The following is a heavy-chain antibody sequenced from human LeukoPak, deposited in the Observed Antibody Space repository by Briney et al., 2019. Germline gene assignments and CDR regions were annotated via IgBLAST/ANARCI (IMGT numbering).Heavy chain of an antibody. V-gene: IGHV3-66*01. J-gene: IGHJ4*02. CDR3: ARDQVSPRIAGV. CDR2: IYSGGST. Sequence: GGSLRLSCAASGFTVSSNYMSWVRQAPGKGLEWVSVIYSGGSTYYADSVKGRFTISRDNSKNTLYLQMNSLRAEDTAVYYCARDQVSPRIAGVWGQGTLVTVSS. D-gene: IGHD6-13*01. CDR1: GFTVSSNY.